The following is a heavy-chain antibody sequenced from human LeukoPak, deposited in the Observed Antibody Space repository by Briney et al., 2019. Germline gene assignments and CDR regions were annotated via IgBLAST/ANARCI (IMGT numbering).Heavy chain of an antibody. D-gene: IGHD6-13*01. V-gene: IGHV3-7*04. Sequence: PGGSLRLSCAASGFTFSGYWMSWVRQAPGKGLEGVASIKQDGSEKYYVDSVKGRFTISRDNAKNSLYLQMNSLRAEDTAVYYCARGTIAAAGYYYSDYWGQGTQVTVSS. CDR1: GFTFSGYW. CDR2: IKQDGSEK. J-gene: IGHJ4*02. CDR3: ARGTIAAAGYYYSDY.